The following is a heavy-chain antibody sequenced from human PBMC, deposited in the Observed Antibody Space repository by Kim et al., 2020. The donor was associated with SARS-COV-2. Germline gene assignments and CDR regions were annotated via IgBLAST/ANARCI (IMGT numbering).Heavy chain of an antibody. CDR3: ARDLGYYYDSSGWYYYYGMDV. CDR1: GYTFTSYG. CDR2: ISAYNGNT. Sequence: ASVKVSCKASGYTFTSYGISWVRQAPGQGLEWMGWISAYNGNTNYAQKLQGRVTMTTDTSTSTAYMELRSLRSDDTAVYYCARDLGYYYDSSGWYYYYGMDVWGQGTTVTVSS. J-gene: IGHJ6*02. D-gene: IGHD3-22*01. V-gene: IGHV1-18*01.